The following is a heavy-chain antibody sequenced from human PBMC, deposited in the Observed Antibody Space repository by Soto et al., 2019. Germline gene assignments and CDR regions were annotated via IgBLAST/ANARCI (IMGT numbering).Heavy chain of an antibody. CDR3: TAQFYFDASGYSFDL. D-gene: IGHD3-22*01. CDR1: GFTFNNAW. J-gene: IGHJ4*02. V-gene: IGHV3-15*01. Sequence: GGSLRLSCAASGFTFNNAWMGWVRQAPGQGLEWVGHMKSKSEGETTDYAAPVKGRFTISRDDSKNTVYLQMNSLTTEDTAVYYCTAQFYFDASGYSFDLWGQGTLVTASS. CDR2: MKSKSEGETT.